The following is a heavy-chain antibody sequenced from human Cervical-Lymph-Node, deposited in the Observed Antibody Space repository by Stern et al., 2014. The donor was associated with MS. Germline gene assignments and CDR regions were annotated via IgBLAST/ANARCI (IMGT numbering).Heavy chain of an antibody. J-gene: IGHJ4*02. CDR1: GFTFSGYY. Sequence: EVQLVQSGGGLVKPGGSLRLSCAASGFTFSGYYMNWVRQAPGKGLEWVSSISSSSSYTNYADSVKGRFTISRDNAMNSLSLQMNSHKAEDTAIYFCARDAGGEQPLYHFDYWGQGVLVTVSS. D-gene: IGHD6-13*01. CDR3: ARDAGGEQPLYHFDY. V-gene: IGHV3-21*01. CDR2: ISSSSSYT.